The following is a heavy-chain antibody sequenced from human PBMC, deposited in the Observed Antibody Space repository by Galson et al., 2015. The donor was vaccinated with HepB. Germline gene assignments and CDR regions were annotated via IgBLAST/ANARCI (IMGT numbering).Heavy chain of an antibody. CDR2: INPNSGGT. CDR3: ARVYPAISGSGDY. CDR1: GYTFTGYY. D-gene: IGHD1-26*01. Sequence: SVKVSCKASGYTFTGYYMHWVRQAPGQGLEWMGWINPNSGGTNYAQKFQGRVTMTRDTSISTAYMELSRLRSDDTAVYYCARVYPAISGSGDYWGQGTLVTVSS. V-gene: IGHV1-2*02. J-gene: IGHJ4*02.